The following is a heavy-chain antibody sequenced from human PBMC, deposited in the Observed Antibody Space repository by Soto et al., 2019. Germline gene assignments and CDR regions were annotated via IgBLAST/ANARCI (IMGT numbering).Heavy chain of an antibody. Sequence: ASVKVSSKASGYTFDSYGISWVRQAPGQGLEWMGWISVHNGITDYAQNLQGRVTMTTDTSTSTVYMELRSLRSDDAAVYYCARDRSNSYYCGQGTLVTVSS. D-gene: IGHD2-2*01. CDR1: GYTFDSYG. CDR3: ARDRSNSYY. V-gene: IGHV1-18*01. CDR2: ISVHNGIT. J-gene: IGHJ4*02.